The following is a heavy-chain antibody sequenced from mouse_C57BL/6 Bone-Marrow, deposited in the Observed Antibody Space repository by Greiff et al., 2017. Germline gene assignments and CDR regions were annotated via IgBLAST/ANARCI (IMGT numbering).Heavy chain of an antibody. CDR3: VLITTVVATRMDY. V-gene: IGHV1-78*01. D-gene: IGHD1-1*01. J-gene: IGHJ4*01. CDR1: GYTFTDHT. Sequence: VHLVESDAELVKPGASVKISCKVSGYTFTDHTIHWMKQRPEQGLEWIGYIYPRDGSTKYNEKFKGKATLTADKSSSTAYMQLNSLTSEDSAVYFCVLITTVVATRMDYWGQGTSVTVSS. CDR2: IYPRDGST.